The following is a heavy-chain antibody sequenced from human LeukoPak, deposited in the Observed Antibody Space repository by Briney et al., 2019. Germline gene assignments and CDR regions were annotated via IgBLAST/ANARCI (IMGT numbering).Heavy chain of an antibody. J-gene: IGHJ4*02. CDR2: INHSGST. CDR3: ASVPRTSRPLGY. V-gene: IGHV4-34*01. CDR1: GGSFSGYY. Sequence: PSETLSLTCAVYGGSFSGYYWSWIRQPPGKGLEWIGEINHSGSTNYNPSLKSRVTISVDTSKNQFSLKLSSVTAADTAVYYCASVPRTSRPLGYWGQGTLVTVSS. D-gene: IGHD2-2*01.